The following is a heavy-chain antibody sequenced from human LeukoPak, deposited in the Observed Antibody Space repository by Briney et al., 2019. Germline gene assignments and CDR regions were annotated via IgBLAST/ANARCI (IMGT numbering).Heavy chain of an antibody. D-gene: IGHD4-23*01. CDR2: IYYSGST. CDR1: GGSISSYY. J-gene: IGHJ3*02. V-gene: IGHV4-59*12. Sequence: SETLSLTCTVSGGSISSYYWSWIRQPPGKGLEWIGYIYYSGSTNYNPSLKSRVTISVDTSKSQFSLKLSSVTAADTAVYYCARLPTVVTRVAFDIWGQGTVVTVSS. CDR3: ARLPTVVTRVAFDI.